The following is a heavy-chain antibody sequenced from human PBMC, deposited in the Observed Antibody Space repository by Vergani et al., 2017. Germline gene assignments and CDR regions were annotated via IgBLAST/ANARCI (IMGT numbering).Heavy chain of an antibody. V-gene: IGHV1-18*01. D-gene: IGHD2-2*01. Sequence: QVQLVQSGAEVKKPGASVKVSCKASGYTFTSYGISWVRQAPGQGLEWMGWISAYNGNTNYAQKLQGRVTMTTDTSTSTAYMELRSLRSDDTAVYYCARGRGETYIVVVTAAMEFDYWGQGTLVTVSS. J-gene: IGHJ4*02. CDR2: ISAYNGNT. CDR1: GYTFTSYG. CDR3: ARGRGETYIVVVTAAMEFDY.